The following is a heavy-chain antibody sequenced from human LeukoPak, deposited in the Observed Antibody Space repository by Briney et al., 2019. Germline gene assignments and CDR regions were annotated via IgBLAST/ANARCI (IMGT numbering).Heavy chain of an antibody. CDR3: ARGDGWFGELLNFDN. Sequence: GGSLRLSCAASGFSFSSHGMSWVRQAPGKGPEWVSSISSGSDYTFYADSVKGRFTISRDNAKNSLYLQMNSLRDEDTAVYYCARGDGWFGELLNFDNWGRGTLVTVSS. D-gene: IGHD3-10*01. CDR1: GFSFSSHG. V-gene: IGHV3-21*01. J-gene: IGHJ4*02. CDR2: ISSGSDYT.